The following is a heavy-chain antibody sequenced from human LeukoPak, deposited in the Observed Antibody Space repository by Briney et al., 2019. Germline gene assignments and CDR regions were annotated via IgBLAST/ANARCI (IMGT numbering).Heavy chain of an antibody. V-gene: IGHV6-1*01. CDR1: GDSVSSNSAA. CDR3: ARGYSYGYDFHY. J-gene: IGHJ4*02. D-gene: IGHD5-18*01. CDR2: TYYRSKWYN. Sequence: SQTLSLTCAISGDSVSSNSAAWNWIRQSPSRGLEWLGRTYYRSKWYNDYAASVKSRVTLKPDTSKNQFSLQLNSVTPEDTAVYYCARGYSYGYDFHYWGQGTLVTVSS.